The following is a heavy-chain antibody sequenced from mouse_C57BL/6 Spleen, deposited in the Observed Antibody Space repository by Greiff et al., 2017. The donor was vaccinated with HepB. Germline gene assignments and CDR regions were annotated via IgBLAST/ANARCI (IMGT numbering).Heavy chain of an antibody. Sequence: QVQLQQSGAELARPGASVKLSCKASGYTFTSYGISWVKQRTGQGLEWIGEIYPRSGNTYYNEKFKGKATLTADKSSSTAYMELRSLTSEDSAVYFCARKEVYGSSFLYAMDYWGQGTSVTVSS. CDR2: IYPRSGNT. CDR1: GYTFTSYG. V-gene: IGHV1-81*01. J-gene: IGHJ4*01. CDR3: ARKEVYGSSFLYAMDY. D-gene: IGHD1-1*01.